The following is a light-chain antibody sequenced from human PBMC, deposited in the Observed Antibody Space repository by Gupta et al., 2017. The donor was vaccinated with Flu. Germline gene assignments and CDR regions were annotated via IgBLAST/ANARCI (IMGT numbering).Light chain of an antibody. V-gene: IGLV2-14*03. CDR3: SSYTTTRTYV. J-gene: IGLJ1*01. Sequence: QSALPQPASVSGSPGQSITISCTGSSSDIGAYDYVSWYQQYPNRAPKVIIYDVTNRPSGISARFSGSKSGNTASLTISGLQPEDEANYYCSSYTTTRTYVFGPGTKVTVV. CDR1: SSDIGAYDY. CDR2: DVT.